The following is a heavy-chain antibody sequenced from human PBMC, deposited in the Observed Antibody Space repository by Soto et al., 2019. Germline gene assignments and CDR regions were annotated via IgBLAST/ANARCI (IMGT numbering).Heavy chain of an antibody. CDR1: GGSISSGGYY. V-gene: IGHV4-31*02. CDR3: ARAGRGYYGSGSYYKKHFDY. CDR2: IYYSGST. J-gene: IGHJ4*02. D-gene: IGHD3-10*01. Sequence: SETLSLTCTVSGGSISSGGYYWSWIRQHPGKGLEWIGYIYYSGSTYYNPSLKSRVTISVDTSKNQFSLKLGSVTAADTAVYYCARAGRGYYGSGSYYKKHFDYWGQGTLVTVSS.